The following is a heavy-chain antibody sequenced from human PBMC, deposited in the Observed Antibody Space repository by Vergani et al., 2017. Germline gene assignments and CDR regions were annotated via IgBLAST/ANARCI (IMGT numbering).Heavy chain of an antibody. V-gene: IGHV4-31*03. CDR1: GGSISSGGYY. CDR2: IYYSGST. CDR3: AGESPWVVGATTCGMDV. D-gene: IGHD1-26*01. Sequence: QVQLQESGPGLVKPSQTLSLTCTVSGGSISSGGYYWSWIRQHPGKGLEWIGYIYYSGSTYYNPSLKSRVTISVDTSKNQFSLKLSSVTAADTAVYDCAGESPWVVGATTCGMDVWGQGTTVTVSS. J-gene: IGHJ6*02.